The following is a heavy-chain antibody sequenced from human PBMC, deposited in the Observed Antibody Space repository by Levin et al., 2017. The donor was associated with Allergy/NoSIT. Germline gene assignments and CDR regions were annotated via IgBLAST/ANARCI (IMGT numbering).Heavy chain of an antibody. CDR2: VGST. V-gene: IGHV4-61*01. CDR3: ERTTIASASDD. J-gene: IGHJ4*02. D-gene: IGHD6-13*01. CDR1: GAPVRSNSYY. Sequence: GSLRLSCTVSGAPVRSNSYYWSWIRQPPGKGLEWIAYVGSTNYNPSLKSRVTISIDTSKNQFSLKLNSVTPAATAVDYCERTTIASASDDWGQGTLVTVPS.